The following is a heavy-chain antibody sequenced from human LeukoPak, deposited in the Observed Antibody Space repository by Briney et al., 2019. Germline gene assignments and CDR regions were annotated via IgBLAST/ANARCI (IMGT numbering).Heavy chain of an antibody. CDR3: ARHITIFGVVIIPGTFDI. J-gene: IGHJ3*02. V-gene: IGHV4-39*07. Sequence: SETLSLTCTVSGGSMSSSSYFWGWIRQTPGKGLEWIGSIYYKGNTYYNPSLKSRVTISLDTSKNLFSLKLSSVTAADTAVYYCARHITIFGVVIIPGTFDIWGQGTMVTVSS. CDR1: GGSMSSSSYF. D-gene: IGHD3-3*01. CDR2: IYYKGNT.